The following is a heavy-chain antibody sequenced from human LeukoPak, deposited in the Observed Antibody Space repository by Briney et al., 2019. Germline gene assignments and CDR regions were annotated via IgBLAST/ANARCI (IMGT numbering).Heavy chain of an antibody. J-gene: IGHJ4*02. D-gene: IGHD1-26*01. CDR3: ARWSGSSIDY. CDR1: GFTFSSYE. CDR2: ISSSGSTI. Sequence: GGSLRLSCAASGFTFSSYEMNWVRQAPGKGLEWVSYISSSGSTIYYADSVKGRFTISRDNAKNSLYLQMNSLRAEDTAVYYCARWSGSSIDYWGQGTLVTVSS. V-gene: IGHV3-48*03.